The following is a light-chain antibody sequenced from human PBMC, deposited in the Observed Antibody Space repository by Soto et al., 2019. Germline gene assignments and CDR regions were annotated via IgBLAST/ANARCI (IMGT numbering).Light chain of an antibody. Sequence: DIQMTQSPSSLSASLAYRLSITCLASQDIKTYLAWYQQERGKAPKLLIYAASTLQSGVPSRFSGSGSGTEFTLTISRLQPEDFATYYCQQLNSYPITFGQGTRLEI. CDR2: AAS. J-gene: IGKJ5*01. CDR3: QQLNSYPIT. V-gene: IGKV1-9*01. CDR1: QDIKTY.